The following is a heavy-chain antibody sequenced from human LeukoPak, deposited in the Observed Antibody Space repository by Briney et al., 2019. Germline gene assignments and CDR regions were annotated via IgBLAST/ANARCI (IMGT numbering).Heavy chain of an antibody. CDR3: ARVPGIVGAIVDY. CDR1: GYIFTSYG. V-gene: IGHV1-18*01. J-gene: IGHJ4*02. Sequence: VASVKVSCKTSGYIFTSYGISWVRQAPGQGLEWMGWISAYNDNTNYAQKLQGRVTMTTDTSTSTGYMELRSLRSDDTAVYYCARVPGIVGAIVDYWGQGTLVTVSS. CDR2: ISAYNDNT. D-gene: IGHD1-26*01.